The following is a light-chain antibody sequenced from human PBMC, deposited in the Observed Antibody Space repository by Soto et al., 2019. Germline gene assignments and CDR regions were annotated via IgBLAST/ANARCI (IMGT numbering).Light chain of an antibody. CDR3: TSYTGDDFTFV. J-gene: IGLJ1*01. CDR2: EVS. Sequence: QSVLTQPPSASVSLGQSVTISCTGTSSDIGTYDYVSWYQQHPGRAPKLIIFEVSKRPSGVPDRFSGSKSGNTASLIVSGLQPDDEAEYHCTSYTGDDFTFVFGTGTKVTVL. V-gene: IGLV2-8*01. CDR1: SSDIGTYDY.